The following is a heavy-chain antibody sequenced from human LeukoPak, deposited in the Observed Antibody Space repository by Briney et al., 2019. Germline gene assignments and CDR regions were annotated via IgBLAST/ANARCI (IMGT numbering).Heavy chain of an antibody. V-gene: IGHV3-23*01. CDR2: ISGSGGST. CDR3: AAGTQWLEAFDY. Sequence: GGSLRPSCAASGFTFSSYAMSWVRQAPGKGLEWVSAISGSGGSTYYADSVKGRFTISRDNSKNTLYLQMNSLRAEDTAVYYCAAGTQWLEAFDYWGQGTLVTVSS. D-gene: IGHD6-19*01. J-gene: IGHJ4*02. CDR1: GFTFSSYA.